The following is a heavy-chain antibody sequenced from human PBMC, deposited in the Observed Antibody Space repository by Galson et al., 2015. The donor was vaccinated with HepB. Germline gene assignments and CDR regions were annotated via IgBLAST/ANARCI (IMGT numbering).Heavy chain of an antibody. CDR3: ARVRQLGQGFHY. Sequence: CAISGDSVSNNNVGWNWIRQSPSRGLEWLGRTYYRSKFYNDYAESVKSRITINPDTSKNQISPQLNSVTPEDTAVYYCARVRQLGQGFHYWGQGTLVTVSS. J-gene: IGHJ4*02. CDR2: TYYRSKFYN. D-gene: IGHD3-16*01. CDR1: GDSVSNNNVG. V-gene: IGHV6-1*01.